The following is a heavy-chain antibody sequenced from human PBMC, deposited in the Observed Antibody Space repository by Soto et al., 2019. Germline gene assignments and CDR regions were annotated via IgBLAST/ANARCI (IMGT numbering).Heavy chain of an antibody. Sequence: PWGTLRLSFAASGITFTRYSMNWVRQAPGKGLEWVSSISSTTNYIYYGDSMKGRFTISRDNAKNSLYLEMNSLRAEDTAVYYCARESEDLTSNFDYWGQGTLVTVS. CDR1: GITFTRYS. CDR3: ARESEDLTSNFDY. V-gene: IGHV3-21*06. J-gene: IGHJ4*02. CDR2: ISSTTNYI.